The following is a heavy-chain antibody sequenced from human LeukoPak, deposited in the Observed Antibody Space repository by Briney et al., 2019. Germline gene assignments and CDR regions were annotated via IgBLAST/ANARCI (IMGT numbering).Heavy chain of an antibody. J-gene: IGHJ5*02. Sequence: PSETLSLTCTVSGGSISSYYWSWIRQPPGKGLEWIGYIYYSGSTNYNPSLKSRVTISVDTSKNQFSLKLSSVTAADTAVYYCARAESSAGYCSGGSCYSVWFDPWGQGTLVTVSS. CDR2: IYYSGST. V-gene: IGHV4-59*01. CDR1: GGSISSYY. CDR3: ARAESSAGYCSGGSCYSVWFDP. D-gene: IGHD2-15*01.